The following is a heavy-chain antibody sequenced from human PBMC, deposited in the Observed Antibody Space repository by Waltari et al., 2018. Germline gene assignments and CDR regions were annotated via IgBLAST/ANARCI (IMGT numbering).Heavy chain of an antibody. CDR1: GYTFTAYY. CDR2: IKPNSGDT. V-gene: IGHV1-2*06. CDR3: APTYTTYLES. J-gene: IGHJ4*02. D-gene: IGHD1-26*01. Sequence: QVQLVQSGAEVKKPGASVTVSCKASGYTFTAYYMHWVRQAPGQGLEWMGRIKPNSGDTYYAQKFQGRVTMTRDTSITTADMELSRLRSDDTAVYYCAPTYTTYLESWGQGTLVTVSS.